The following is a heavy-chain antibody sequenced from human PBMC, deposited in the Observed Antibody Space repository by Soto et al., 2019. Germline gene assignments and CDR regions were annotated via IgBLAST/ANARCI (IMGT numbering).Heavy chain of an antibody. D-gene: IGHD6-19*01. CDR1: GESFSVYY. Sequence: QVQLQQWGAGLLKPSETLSLTCGVYGESFSVYYWSWIRQPPVKGLEWIGEINHSGSTNYNPSLKSRVTISVDTSKNHLSLKLSSVTAAETAVYYCAREKHPWVAVPVRQLKSTWWFDSWGQGTLVTVSS. CDR2: INHSGST. CDR3: AREKHPWVAVPVRQLKSTWWFDS. J-gene: IGHJ5*01. V-gene: IGHV4-34*01.